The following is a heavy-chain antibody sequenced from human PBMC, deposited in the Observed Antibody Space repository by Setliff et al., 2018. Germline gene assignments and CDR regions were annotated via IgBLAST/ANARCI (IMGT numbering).Heavy chain of an antibody. V-gene: IGHV3-21*06. J-gene: IGHJ3*01. CDR3: ARSPANGGHDAFDV. Sequence: GGSLRLSCAASTFTLGTYSMHWVRQAPGKGLAWVSSISPYSDYIYYADSVKGRFTTSRDNAKNSLYLQMNSLGAEDTAVYFCARSPANGGHDAFDVWGQGTMVTVSS. CDR2: ISPYSDYI. CDR1: TFTLGTYS. D-gene: IGHD6-25*01.